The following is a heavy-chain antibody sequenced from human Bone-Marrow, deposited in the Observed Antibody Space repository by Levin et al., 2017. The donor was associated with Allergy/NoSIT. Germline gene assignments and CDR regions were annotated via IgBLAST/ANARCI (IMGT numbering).Heavy chain of an antibody. CDR2: VKPDGSEK. D-gene: IGHD4-11*01. J-gene: IGHJ6*02. CDR3: VRETLTVRRRASFYYSMDV. Sequence: GGSLRLSCEASGFTFSTYWMTWVRQAPGKGLEWVANVKPDGSEKFYLESVKGRFTISRDNSKNSLYLHMHNLRVEDTALYYCVRETLTVRRRASFYYSMDVWGQGTTVTVSS. V-gene: IGHV3-7*01. CDR1: GFTFSTYW.